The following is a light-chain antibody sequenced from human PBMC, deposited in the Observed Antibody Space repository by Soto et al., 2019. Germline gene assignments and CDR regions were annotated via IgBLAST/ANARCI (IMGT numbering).Light chain of an antibody. V-gene: IGKV3-20*01. CDR3: QQCGSSIPHP. CDR2: GAS. J-gene: IGKJ2*01. CDR1: QVIGSRY. Sequence: EIVMTQSPGTLSLSPGERATISCRASQVIGSRYLAWYHQKSGQAPRLLIYGASSRAPGIPDRFSGSGSGTDFTLTISRREPEDFGVYYCQQCGSSIPHPFGQGTKLEIK.